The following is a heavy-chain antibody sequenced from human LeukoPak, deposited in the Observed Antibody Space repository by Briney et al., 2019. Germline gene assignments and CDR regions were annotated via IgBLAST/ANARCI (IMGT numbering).Heavy chain of an antibody. J-gene: IGHJ4*02. Sequence: SETLSLTCTVSGGSISIYYWNWIRQPPGKGLEWIEYIYNSGSSTIYNPSLKSRVTISVDMSKNQFSLRLSSVTAADTAVYFCVRDRELTYWGQGTLVTVSS. CDR1: GGSISIYY. CDR2: IYNSGSST. CDR3: VRDRELTY. D-gene: IGHD3-10*01. V-gene: IGHV4-59*01.